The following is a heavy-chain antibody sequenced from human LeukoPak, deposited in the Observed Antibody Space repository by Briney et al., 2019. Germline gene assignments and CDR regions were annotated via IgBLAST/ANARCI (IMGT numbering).Heavy chain of an antibody. V-gene: IGHV4-59*08. J-gene: IGHJ4*02. D-gene: IGHD2-2*01. Sequence: SETLSLTCTVSGGSISSYYWSWIRQPPGKGLEWIGYIYYSGSTNYNPSLKSRVTISVDTSKNQFSLKLSSVTAADTAVYYCARHVVTRDYFDYWGRGTLVTVSS. CDR1: GGSISSYY. CDR3: ARHVVTRDYFDY. CDR2: IYYSGST.